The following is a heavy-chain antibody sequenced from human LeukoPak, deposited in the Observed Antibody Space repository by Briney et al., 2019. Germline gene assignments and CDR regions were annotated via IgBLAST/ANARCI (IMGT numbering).Heavy chain of an antibody. Sequence: GGSLRLSCAASGFTFSSYEMNWVRQSPGKGLEWVSYISGSGSSKYYADSVKGRFTISRDNAKNSLYLQMNSLRAEDTAVYYCARGEVGVGSTLFDYWGQGTLGTVSS. J-gene: IGHJ4*02. D-gene: IGHD1-26*01. V-gene: IGHV3-48*03. CDR2: ISGSGSSK. CDR1: GFTFSSYE. CDR3: ARGEVGVGSTLFDY.